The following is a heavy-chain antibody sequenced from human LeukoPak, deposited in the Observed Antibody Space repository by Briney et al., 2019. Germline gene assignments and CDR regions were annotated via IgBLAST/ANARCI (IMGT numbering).Heavy chain of an antibody. CDR3: ARVLFLEGAEWGFDY. CDR2: IYTSGST. D-gene: IGHD3-3*01. CDR1: GGSISSYY. J-gene: IGHJ4*02. Sequence: PSETLSLTCTVSGGSISSYYWSWIRQPAGKGLEWIGRIYTSGSTNYNPSLKSRVTMSVDTSKNQFSLKLSSVTAADTAVYYCARVLFLEGAEWGFDYWGQGTLVTVSS. V-gene: IGHV4-4*07.